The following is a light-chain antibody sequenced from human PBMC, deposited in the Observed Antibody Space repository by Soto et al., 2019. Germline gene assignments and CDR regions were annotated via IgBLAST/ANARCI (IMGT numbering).Light chain of an antibody. V-gene: IGKV1-39*01. Sequence: DIQMTQSPSSLSASVGDTVTITCRASQSISTSLNWYQQKPGKAPKLLIYAASSLQSGVPSRFSGSGSGTDFTLTISSLQPEDFATYYCQQSYSTLVTFGGGNKVEIK. CDR1: QSISTS. CDR3: QQSYSTLVT. CDR2: AAS. J-gene: IGKJ4*01.